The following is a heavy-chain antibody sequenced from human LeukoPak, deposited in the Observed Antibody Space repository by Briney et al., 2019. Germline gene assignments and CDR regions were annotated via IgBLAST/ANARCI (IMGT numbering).Heavy chain of an antibody. V-gene: IGHV3-30*04. CDR3: ARDDGYSYGSGLLRY. CDR2: ISYDGRNK. J-gene: IGHJ4*02. CDR1: GFTFSSYA. D-gene: IGHD5-18*01. Sequence: PGGSLRLSCAASGFTFSSYAMHWVRQAPGKGLEWVAVISYDGRNKYYADSVKGRFTISRDNSKNTLYLQMNSLRAEDTAAYYCARDDGYSYGSGLLRYWGQGTLVTVSS.